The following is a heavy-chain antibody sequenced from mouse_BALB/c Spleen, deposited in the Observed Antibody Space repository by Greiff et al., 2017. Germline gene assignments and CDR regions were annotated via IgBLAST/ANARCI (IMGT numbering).Heavy chain of an antibody. V-gene: IGHV1S81*02. Sequence: VQLQESGAELVKPGASVKLSCKASGYTFTSYYMYWVKQRPGQGLEWIGEINPSNGGTNFNEKFKSKATLTVDKSSSTAYMQLSSLTSEDSAVYYCTRWDYDVDYAMDYWGQGTSVTVSS. D-gene: IGHD2-4*01. CDR2: INPSNGGT. J-gene: IGHJ4*01. CDR3: TRWDYDVDYAMDY. CDR1: GYTFTSYY.